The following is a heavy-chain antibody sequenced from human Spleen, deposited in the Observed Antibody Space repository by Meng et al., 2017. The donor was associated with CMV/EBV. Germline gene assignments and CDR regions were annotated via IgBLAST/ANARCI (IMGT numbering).Heavy chain of an antibody. CDR2: IYSGGST. Sequence: GESLKISCAASGFTFSNYAMSWVRQAPGKGLEWVSVIYSGGSTYYADSVKGRFTISRDNSKNTLYLQMNSLRAEDTAVYYCAKDQDTVIVPAFDYWGQGTLVTVSS. V-gene: IGHV3-23*03. CDR3: AKDQDTVIVPAFDY. CDR1: GFTFSNYA. D-gene: IGHD2-2*01. J-gene: IGHJ4*02.